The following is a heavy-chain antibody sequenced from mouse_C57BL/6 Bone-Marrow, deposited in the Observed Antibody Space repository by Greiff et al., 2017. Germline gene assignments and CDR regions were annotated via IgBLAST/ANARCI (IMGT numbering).Heavy chain of an antibody. CDR3: ARGGATVVANYAMDY. J-gene: IGHJ4*01. CDR2: ISDGGSYT. V-gene: IGHV5-4*03. D-gene: IGHD1-1*01. Sequence: DVKLQESGGGLVKPGGSLKLSCAASGFTFSSYAMSWVRQTPEKRLEWVATISDGGSYTYYPDNVKGRFTISRDNAKNNLYLQMSHLKSEDTAMYYCARGGATVVANYAMDYWGQGTSVTVSS. CDR1: GFTFSSYA.